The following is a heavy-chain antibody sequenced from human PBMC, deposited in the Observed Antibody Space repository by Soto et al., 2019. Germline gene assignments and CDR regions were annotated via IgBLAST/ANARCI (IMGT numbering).Heavy chain of an antibody. V-gene: IGHV4-59*01. D-gene: IGHD3-9*01. J-gene: IGHJ6*02. CDR3: ARLKPSDWDYYYGMDV. CDR2: IYYSGST. Sequence: PSETLSLTCAVSIGSISSYYWSWIRQPPGKGLEWIGYIYYSGSTNYNPSLKSRVTILVDMSKNQFSLKLRSVTAADTAVYYCARLKPSDWDYYYGMDVWGQGTTVTVPS. CDR1: IGSISSYY.